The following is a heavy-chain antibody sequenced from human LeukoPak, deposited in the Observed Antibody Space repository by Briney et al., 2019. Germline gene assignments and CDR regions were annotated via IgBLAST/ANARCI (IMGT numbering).Heavy chain of an antibody. J-gene: IGHJ4*02. V-gene: IGHV3-66*01. CDR1: GFTVSSNY. Sequence: GGSLRLSCAASGFTVSSNYMSWVRQAPGKGLEWVSVNYSGGSTYYADSVKGRFTISRDNSKNTLYLQMNSLRAEDTAVYYCARGHYYGSGSYYPLDYWGQGTLVTVSS. D-gene: IGHD3-10*01. CDR3: ARGHYYGSGSYYPLDY. CDR2: NYSGGST.